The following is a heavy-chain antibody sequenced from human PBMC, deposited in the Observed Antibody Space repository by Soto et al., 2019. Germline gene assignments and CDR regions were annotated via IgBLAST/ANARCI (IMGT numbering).Heavy chain of an antibody. V-gene: IGHV1-18*01. CDR2: ISAYNGNT. J-gene: IGHJ6*02. CDR1: CYTFTSYG. D-gene: IGHD6-13*01. Sequence: GXSVKLSFKGACYTFTSYGISWVRQAPGQGLEWMGWISAYNGNTNYAQKLQGRVTMTTDTSTSTAYMELRSLRSDDTAVYYCARVGPVGSSSWYENYSGMDVWGQGTTVPVSS. CDR3: ARVGPVGSSSWYENYSGMDV.